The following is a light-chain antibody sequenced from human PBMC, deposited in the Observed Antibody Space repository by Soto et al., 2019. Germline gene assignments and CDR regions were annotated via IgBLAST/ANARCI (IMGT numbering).Light chain of an antibody. CDR3: YSAADNNVGV. V-gene: IGLV3-27*01. J-gene: IGLJ2*01. CDR2: KDS. CDR1: VLAKKY. Sequence: SYELTQPSSVSVSPGQTARITCSGDVLAKKYARWFQQKPGQAPMVVIYKDSSRPSGIPERFSGSSSGTTVTLTISGAQVEDEADYYCYSAADNNVGVFGGGTKLTVL.